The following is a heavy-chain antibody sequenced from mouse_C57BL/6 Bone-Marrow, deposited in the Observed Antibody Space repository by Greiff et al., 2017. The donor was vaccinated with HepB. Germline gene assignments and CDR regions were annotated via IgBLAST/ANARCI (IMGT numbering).Heavy chain of an antibody. CDR2: IYPRSGNT. V-gene: IGHV1-81*01. D-gene: IGHD1-1*01. J-gene: IGHJ3*01. CDR1: GYTFTSYG. Sequence: QVQLQQSGAELARPGASVKLSCKASGYTFTSYGISWVKQRTGQGLEWIGEIYPRSGNTYYNEKFKGKATLTADKSSSTAYIELRSLTSEDSAVYFCARPPNYYGSSKGFAYWGQGTLVTVSA. CDR3: ARPPNYYGSSKGFAY.